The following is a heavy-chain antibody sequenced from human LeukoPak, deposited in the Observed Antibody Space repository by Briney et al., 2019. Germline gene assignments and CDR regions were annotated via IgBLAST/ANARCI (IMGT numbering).Heavy chain of an antibody. D-gene: IGHD5-18*01. J-gene: IGHJ4*02. Sequence: GGSLRLSCAVSGFTFSSYSMNWVRQAPGKGLEWVSYISSSSSTIYYADSVKGRFTISRDNAKNSLYLQMNSLRAEDTAVYYCARGPRGPPWIQLWTYDYWGQGTLVTVSS. CDR3: ARGPRGPPWIQLWTYDY. CDR1: GFTFSSYS. V-gene: IGHV3-48*01. CDR2: ISSSSSTI.